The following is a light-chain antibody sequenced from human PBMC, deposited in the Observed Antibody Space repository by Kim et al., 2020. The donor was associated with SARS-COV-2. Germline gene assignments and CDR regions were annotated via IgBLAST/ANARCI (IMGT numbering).Light chain of an antibody. CDR3: QAWDSSTVV. CDR1: KLGDKY. J-gene: IGLJ2*01. CDR2: QHS. Sequence: SYELTQPPSVSVSPGQTATITCSGDKLGDKYACWYQQKPGQSPVLVIYQHSKRPSGIPERFFGSNSGNTANLTISGTQAMDEADYYCQAWDSSTVVFGVG. V-gene: IGLV3-1*01.